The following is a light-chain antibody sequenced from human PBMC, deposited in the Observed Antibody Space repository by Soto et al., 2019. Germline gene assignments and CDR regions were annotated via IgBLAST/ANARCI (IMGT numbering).Light chain of an antibody. Sequence: EIVMTQSPATLSVSPGERATLSCRASQSISSELAWYQQKPGQPPRLLIYSASTRATGVPARFTGSGSGSEFTLTISVLQSEDFAVYYCQQGHNWPLPFCQGTRLEI. V-gene: IGKV3-15*01. J-gene: IGKJ2*01. CDR1: QSISSE. CDR2: SAS. CDR3: QQGHNWPLP.